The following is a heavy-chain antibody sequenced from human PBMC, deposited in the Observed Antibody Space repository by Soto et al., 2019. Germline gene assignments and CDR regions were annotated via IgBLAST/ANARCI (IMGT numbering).Heavy chain of an antibody. D-gene: IGHD3-3*01. J-gene: IGHJ4*02. V-gene: IGHV4-59*01. CDR1: GGSISPYY. CDR2: IYYSGST. CDR3: ARGSSRITIFGVVISDFDY. Sequence: LSLTCTVSGGSISPYYWSWIRQSPGKGLEWIGYIYYSGSTNYNPSLKSRVTISVDTSKNQFSLKVNSVTAADTAVYFCARGSSRITIFGVVISDFDYWGQGTLVTVSS.